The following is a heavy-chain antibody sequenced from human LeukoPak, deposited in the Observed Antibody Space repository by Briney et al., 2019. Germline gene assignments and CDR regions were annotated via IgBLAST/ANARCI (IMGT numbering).Heavy chain of an antibody. CDR2: ITSDGTST. CDR3: ARGMPTTLQY. J-gene: IGHJ4*02. Sequence: GGSLRLSCAAPGFTFSDYWMHWVRQAPGKGLVWVSRITSDGTSTSHADSVKGRFTISRDNARNTLILQMNSLRAEDTAVYYCARGMPTTLQYWGQGTLVTVSS. CDR1: GFTFSDYW. D-gene: IGHD3-16*01. V-gene: IGHV3-74*01.